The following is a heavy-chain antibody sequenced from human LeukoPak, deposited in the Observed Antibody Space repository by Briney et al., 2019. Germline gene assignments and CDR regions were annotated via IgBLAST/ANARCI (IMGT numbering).Heavy chain of an antibody. CDR1: GFTFSSYA. CDR3: AKTLYEGILTAYKG. CDR2: ISGSGGST. Sequence: GGSLRLSCAASGFTFSSYAMSWVRQAPGKGLEWVSAISGSGGSTYYADSVKGRFTISRDNSKNTLYLQMNSLRAEDTAVYYCAKTLYEGILTAYKGWGQGTRSPSPQ. J-gene: IGHJ4*02. V-gene: IGHV3-23*01. D-gene: IGHD3-9*01.